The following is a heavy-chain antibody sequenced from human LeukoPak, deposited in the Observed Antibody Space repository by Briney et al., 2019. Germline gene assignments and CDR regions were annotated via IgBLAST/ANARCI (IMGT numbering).Heavy chain of an antibody. Sequence: GGSLRLSCAASGFSFSSNSMNWVRQAPGKGLEWVSYISGSSSTIYYADSVKGRFTISRDNSKNTLYLQMNSLRAEDTAIYYCAKGPMAWFDYWGQGTLVTVSS. CDR2: ISGSSSTI. CDR1: GFSFSSNS. J-gene: IGHJ4*02. V-gene: IGHV3-48*01. CDR3: AKGPMAWFDY. D-gene: IGHD3-10*01.